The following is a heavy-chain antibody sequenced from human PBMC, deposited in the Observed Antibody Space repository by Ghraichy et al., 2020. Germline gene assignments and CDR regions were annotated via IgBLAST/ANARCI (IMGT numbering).Heavy chain of an antibody. CDR1: GGSISSYY. V-gene: IGHV4-59*01. Sequence: SETLSLTCTVSGGSISSYYWSWIRQPPGKGLEWIGYIYYSGSTNYNPSLKSRVTISVDTSKNQFSLKLSSVTAADTAVDYWAREKDQLLSNWFDPWGQGTLVTVSS. J-gene: IGHJ5*02. CDR2: IYYSGST. CDR3: AREKDQLLSNWFDP. D-gene: IGHD2-2*01.